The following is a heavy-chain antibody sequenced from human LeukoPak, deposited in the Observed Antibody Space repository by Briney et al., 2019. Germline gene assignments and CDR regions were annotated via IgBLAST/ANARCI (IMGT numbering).Heavy chain of an antibody. V-gene: IGHV1-2*02. CDR2: INPNSGGT. D-gene: IGHD2-15*01. CDR3: ARDLAGYCSGGTCYAALWY. J-gene: IGHJ4*02. CDR1: GYTFTGYY. Sequence: ASVKVSCKASGYTFTGYYMHWVRQAPGQGLEWVGWINPNSGGTNSAQKFQGRVTMTRDRSISTAYMELSRLRSDDTAVYYCARDLAGYCSGGTCYAALWYWGQGTLVTVSS.